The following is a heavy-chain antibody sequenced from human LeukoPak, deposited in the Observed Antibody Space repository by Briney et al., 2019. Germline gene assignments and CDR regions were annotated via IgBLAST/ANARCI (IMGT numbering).Heavy chain of an antibody. CDR3: AKAPGSSGWYGYYCMDV. D-gene: IGHD6-19*01. Sequence: PGGSLRLSCAASGFTFSDYYMSWIRQAPGKGLEWVSYISSSCSTIYYADSVKGRFTISRDNAKNSLYLQMNSLRAEDTAVYYCAKAPGSSGWYGYYCMDVWGKGTTVTISS. V-gene: IGHV3-11*04. CDR1: GFTFSDYY. CDR2: ISSSCSTI. J-gene: IGHJ6*03.